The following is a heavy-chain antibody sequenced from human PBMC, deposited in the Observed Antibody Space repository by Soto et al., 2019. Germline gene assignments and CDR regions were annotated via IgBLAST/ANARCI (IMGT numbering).Heavy chain of an antibody. J-gene: IGHJ4*02. CDR2: VNSVGTST. D-gene: IGHD3-22*01. V-gene: IGHV3-74*01. CDR3: ASLPRDYEGY. CDR1: GFNFNIYS. Sequence: GGSLRLSCAASGFNFNIYSMHWVRQAPGKGLVWVSRVNSVGTSTHYADSVKGRFTISRDSAKNTLYLQMNNLRAEDTAVYFCASLPRDYEGYWGQGTLVTVSS.